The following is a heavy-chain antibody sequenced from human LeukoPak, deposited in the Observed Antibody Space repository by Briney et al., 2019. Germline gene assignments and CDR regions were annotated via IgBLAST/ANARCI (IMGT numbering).Heavy chain of an antibody. CDR3: TAASNTTPGFLGH. J-gene: IGHJ4*02. CDR2: ISSSGSIT. V-gene: IGHV3-11*01. CDR1: GFSFSDYY. D-gene: IGHD2/OR15-2a*01. Sequence: PGGSLRLSCAPSGFSFSDYYMNCIRQAPGNRLECFSYISSSGSITYYAESVKGRFTIPSDYTKNALFFQMNSLRSEAQALHYFTAASNTTPGFLGHGGQGTLVTVS.